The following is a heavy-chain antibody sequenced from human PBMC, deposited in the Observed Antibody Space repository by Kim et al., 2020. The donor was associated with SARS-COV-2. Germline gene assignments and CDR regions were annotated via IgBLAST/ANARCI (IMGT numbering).Heavy chain of an antibody. V-gene: IGHV3-23*03. CDR2: IGNVGTSP. D-gene: IGHD6-19*01. CDR1: GFTFSRYA. J-gene: IGHJ4*01. Sequence: GGSLRLSCAASGFTFSRYAMSWVRQAPGKGLEWVSGIGNVGTSPYYADSVKGRFTISRENSRSTLYLRMNSLRADDTAIYYCAKETSVAANARDEFDNWG. CDR3: AKETSVAANARDEFDN.